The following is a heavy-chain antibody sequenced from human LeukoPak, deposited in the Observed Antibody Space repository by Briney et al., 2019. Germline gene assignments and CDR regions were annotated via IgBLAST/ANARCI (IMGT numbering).Heavy chain of an antibody. Sequence: GGSLRLSCAASGFTFSSYGMHWVRQAPGKGLEWVAVIWYDGSNKYYADSVKGRFTISRDNSKNTLYLQMNSLRAEDTAVYYCARDFRYSSGWYSALDYWGQGTLVTVSS. CDR2: IWYDGSNK. D-gene: IGHD6-19*01. V-gene: IGHV3-33*01. J-gene: IGHJ4*02. CDR3: ARDFRYSSGWYSALDY. CDR1: GFTFSSYG.